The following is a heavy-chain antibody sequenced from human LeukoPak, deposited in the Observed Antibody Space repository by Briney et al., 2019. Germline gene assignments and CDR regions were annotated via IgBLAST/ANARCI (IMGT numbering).Heavy chain of an antibody. CDR1: GFTFSSYA. J-gene: IGHJ4*02. CDR2: ISYDGSNK. D-gene: IGHD6-19*01. CDR3: ARDLTSSGWYEPGDY. Sequence: SLRLSCAASGFTFSSYAMHWVRQAPGKGLEWVAVISYDGSNKYYADSVKGRFTISRDNSKNTLYLQMNSLRAEDTAVYYCARDLTSSGWYEPGDYWGQGTLVTVSS. V-gene: IGHV3-30-3*01.